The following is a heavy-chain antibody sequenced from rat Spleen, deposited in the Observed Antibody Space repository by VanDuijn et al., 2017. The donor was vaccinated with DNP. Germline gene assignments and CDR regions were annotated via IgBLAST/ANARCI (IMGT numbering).Heavy chain of an antibody. V-gene: IGHV3-1*01. CDR2: IGYSGST. J-gene: IGHJ2*01. CDR1: GYSITNNY. CDR3: TRPGSPYYFDH. Sequence: EVQLQESGPGLVKPSQSLSLTCSVTGYSITNNYWGWIRKFPGNKMEWIGHIGYSGSTSYNPSLKSRISITRDTSKNQFFLQLNSVTTEDTATYYCTRPGSPYYFDHWGQGVMVTVSS. D-gene: IGHD5-1*01.